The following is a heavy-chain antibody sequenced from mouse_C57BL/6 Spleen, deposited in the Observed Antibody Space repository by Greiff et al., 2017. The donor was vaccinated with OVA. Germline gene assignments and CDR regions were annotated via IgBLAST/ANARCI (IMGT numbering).Heavy chain of an antibody. J-gene: IGHJ2*01. CDR1: GYTFTSYW. CDR3: ARHYYGSSPYCFAY. Sequence: VQLQQPGAELVKPGASVKLSCKASGYTFTSYWMTWVKQRPGQGLEWIGVIYPGSGSTNYNEKFKSKATLTVDTSSSTAYMQLSSLTSEDSAVYYCARHYYGSSPYCFAYWGQGTTLTVSA. CDR2: IYPGSGST. V-gene: IGHV1-55*01. D-gene: IGHD1-1*01.